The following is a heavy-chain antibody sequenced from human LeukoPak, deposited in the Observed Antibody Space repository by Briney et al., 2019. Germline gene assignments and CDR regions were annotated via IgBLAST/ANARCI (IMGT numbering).Heavy chain of an antibody. CDR2: IHASGTT. Sequence: SETLSLTCTISGGSLGSNYWSWIRQPAGKGLEWIGRIHASGTTNYDPSLKRRVTMSVDTSKNQLSLKLKSVTAADTAVCCARDARQELLAGGLDLWGQGTLVTVSS. J-gene: IGHJ4*02. CDR1: GGSLGSNY. CDR3: ARDARQELLAGGLDL. D-gene: IGHD3-10*01. V-gene: IGHV4-4*07.